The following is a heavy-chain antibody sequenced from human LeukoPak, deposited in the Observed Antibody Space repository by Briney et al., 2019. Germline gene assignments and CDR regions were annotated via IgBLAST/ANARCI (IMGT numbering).Heavy chain of an antibody. V-gene: IGHV4-34*01. D-gene: IGHD5-18*01. CDR1: GGSFSGYY. J-gene: IGHJ5*02. CDR3: ARDRSYGSCWFDP. Sequence: PSETLSVTCAVYGGSFSGYYWSWIRQPPGKGLEWIGEINHSGSTNYNPSLKSRVTISVDTSKNQFSLKLSSVTAADTAVYYCARDRSYGSCWFDPWGQGTLVTVSS. CDR2: INHSGST.